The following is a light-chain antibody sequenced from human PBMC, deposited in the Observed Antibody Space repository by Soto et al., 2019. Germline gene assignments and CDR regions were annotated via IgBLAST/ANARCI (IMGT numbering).Light chain of an antibody. V-gene: IGKV3-15*01. CDR3: QQYNNWSPWT. J-gene: IGKJ1*01. CDR1: QSVNSN. Sequence: EIVMPQSPATLSVSPGERATLSCRASQSVNSNLAWYQQKPGQAPRLLIYGASTRATGIPARFSGSGSGTEVTLTISSLQSEDFAVYYCQQYNNWSPWTFGQGTKVEI. CDR2: GAS.